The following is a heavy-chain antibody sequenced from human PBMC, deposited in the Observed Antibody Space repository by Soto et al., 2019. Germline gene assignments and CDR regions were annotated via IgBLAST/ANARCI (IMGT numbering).Heavy chain of an antibody. D-gene: IGHD1-26*01. V-gene: IGHV3-43D*04. J-gene: IGHJ4*02. Sequence: GGSLRLSCAASGFTFDDYAMHWVRQAPGKGLEWVSLISWDGGSTYYADSVKGRFTISRDNSKNSLYLQMNSLRAEDTALYYCAKGGSYELGGPSYFDYWGQGTLVTVSS. CDR2: ISWDGGST. CDR1: GFTFDDYA. CDR3: AKGGSYELGGPSYFDY.